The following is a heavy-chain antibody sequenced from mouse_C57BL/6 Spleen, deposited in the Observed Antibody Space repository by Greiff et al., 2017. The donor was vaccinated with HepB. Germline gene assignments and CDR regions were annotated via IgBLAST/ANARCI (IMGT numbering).Heavy chain of an antibody. Sequence: EVQVVESGGGLVKPGGSLKLSCAASGFTFSDYGMHWVRQAPEKGLEWVAYISSGSSTIYYADTVKGRFTISRDNAKNTLFLQMTSLRSEDTAMYYCASSTVVEGDYWGQGTTLTVSS. CDR1: GFTFSDYG. V-gene: IGHV5-17*01. J-gene: IGHJ2*01. D-gene: IGHD1-1*01. CDR3: ASSTVVEGDY. CDR2: ISSGSSTI.